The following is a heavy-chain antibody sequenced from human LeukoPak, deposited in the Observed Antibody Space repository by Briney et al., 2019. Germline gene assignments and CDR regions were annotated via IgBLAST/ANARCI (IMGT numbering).Heavy chain of an antibody. CDR1: GGSISRSNYY. D-gene: IGHD3-9*01. CDR3: ARHANNYDVLTGYYPWWFDP. V-gene: IGHV4-39*01. Sequence: PSETLSLTCTVSGGSISRSNYYWGWIRQPPGKGLEWIGSIYYSGNIQNNPSLKSRVTISVDTSKNQFSLKLNSVTAADTAVYFYARHANNYDVLTGYYPWWFDPWGQGTLVTVSS. J-gene: IGHJ5*02. CDR2: IYYSGNI.